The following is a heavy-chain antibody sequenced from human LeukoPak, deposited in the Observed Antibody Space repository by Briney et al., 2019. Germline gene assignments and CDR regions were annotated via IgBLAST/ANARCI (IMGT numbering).Heavy chain of an antibody. D-gene: IGHD3-9*01. CDR2: IYYGGST. CDR3: AREHSYYDILTGYREYYFDY. J-gene: IGHJ4*02. Sequence: SETLSLTCTVSGGSISSSSYYWSWIRQPPGKGLEWIGYIYYGGSTNYNPSLKTRVTISVDTSKNQFSLKLSSVTAADTAVYYCAREHSYYDILTGYREYYFDYWGQGTLVTVSS. CDR1: GGSISSSSYY. V-gene: IGHV4-61*01.